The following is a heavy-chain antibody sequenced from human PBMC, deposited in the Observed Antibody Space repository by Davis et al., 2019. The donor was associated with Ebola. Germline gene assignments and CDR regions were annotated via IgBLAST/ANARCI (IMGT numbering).Heavy chain of an antibody. D-gene: IGHD2-15*01. V-gene: IGHV1-46*01. CDR1: GYTFTSYY. CDR3: ARVLPPLLGYCSGGSCYPPGDAFDI. J-gene: IGHJ3*02. CDR2: INPSGGST. Sequence: ASVKVSCKASGYTFTSYYMHWVRQAPGQGLEWMGIINPSGGSTSYAQKFQGRVTMTRDTSTSTVYMELSSLRSEDTAVYYCARVLPPLLGYCSGGSCYPPGDAFDIWGQGTMVTVSS.